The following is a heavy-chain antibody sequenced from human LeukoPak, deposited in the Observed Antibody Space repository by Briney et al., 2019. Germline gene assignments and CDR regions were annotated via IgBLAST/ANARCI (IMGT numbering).Heavy chain of an antibody. J-gene: IGHJ4*02. CDR3: AKEAYIAVAGTVY. CDR1: GFTVSNCG. D-gene: IGHD6-19*01. Sequence: GGSLRLSCAASGFTVSNCGLSWVRQAPGKGLEWVSAISEGGTYYADSVKGRFTISRDNSKNTLYLQMNSLRAEDTAVYYCAKEAYIAVAGTVYWGQGTLVTVSS. CDR2: ISEGGT. V-gene: IGHV3-23*01.